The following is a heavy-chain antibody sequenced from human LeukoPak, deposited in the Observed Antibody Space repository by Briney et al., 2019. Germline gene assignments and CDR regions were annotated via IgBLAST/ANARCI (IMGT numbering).Heavy chain of an antibody. CDR3: ARGTIGSYSSVHD. Sequence: SETLSLTCTVSGGSISSYYWSWIRQPPGKGLEWIGYIYYSGSTNYNPSLKSRVTISVDTSKNQFSLKLSRLTSDDTAVYFCARGTIGSYSSVHDWGQGTLVTVSS. D-gene: IGHD1-26*01. V-gene: IGHV4-59*12. J-gene: IGHJ1*01. CDR1: GGSISSYY. CDR2: IYYSGST.